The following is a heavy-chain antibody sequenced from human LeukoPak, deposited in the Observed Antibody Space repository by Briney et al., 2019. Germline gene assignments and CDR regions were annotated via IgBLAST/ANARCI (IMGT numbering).Heavy chain of an antibody. V-gene: IGHV3-23*01. Sequence: GGSLRLSCAASGFTFSSYATSWVRQAPGKGLEWVSAISGSGGSTYYADSVKGRFTISRDNSKNTLYLQMNSLRAEDTAVYYCAKLPTANWGYYFDYWGQGTLVTVSS. D-gene: IGHD7-27*01. CDR1: GFTFSSYA. CDR2: ISGSGGST. CDR3: AKLPTANWGYYFDY. J-gene: IGHJ4*02.